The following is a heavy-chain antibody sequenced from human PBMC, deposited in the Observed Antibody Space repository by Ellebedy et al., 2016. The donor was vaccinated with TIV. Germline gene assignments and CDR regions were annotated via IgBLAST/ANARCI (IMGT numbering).Heavy chain of an antibody. J-gene: IGHJ4*02. CDR1: GFTFSSYA. D-gene: IGHD6-19*01. CDR3: ARESYSSGRAGTFDY. V-gene: IGHV3-30*19. CDR2: ISNNGVAQ. Sequence: GESLKISCAASGFTFSSYAMHWVRRAPGKGLELVEWVAGISNNGVAQHYPESVKGRFTVSRDNSKNTLYLQMDSLRPEDTGLYFCARESYSSGRAGTFDYWGQGALVTVSS.